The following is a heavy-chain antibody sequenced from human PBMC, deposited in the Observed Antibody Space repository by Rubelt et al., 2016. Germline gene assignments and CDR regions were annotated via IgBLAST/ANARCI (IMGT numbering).Heavy chain of an antibody. D-gene: IGHD2-8*01. Sequence: GFSVSSYYINWVRQAPGKGLEWVSGIYSGGITYYADSVKGRFTVSRDNSKSTLYLQMNSLRAEDTAVYYCAKSDCTNGVCLGKLHYYYGMDVWGQGTTVTVSS. CDR3: AKSDCTNGVCLGKLHYYYGMDV. CDR1: GFSVSSYY. J-gene: IGHJ6*02. V-gene: IGHV3-53*01. CDR2: IYSGGIT.